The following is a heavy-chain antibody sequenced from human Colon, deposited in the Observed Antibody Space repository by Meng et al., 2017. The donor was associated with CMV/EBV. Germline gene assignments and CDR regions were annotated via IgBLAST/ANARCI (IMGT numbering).Heavy chain of an antibody. J-gene: IGHJ3*01. V-gene: IGHV4-59*01. Sequence: SETLSLTCTVSGDSFTRYYWSWIRQSPRNGLEWFGYIFYSGSSYYSPSFKSRVMMSVDMSKNQFSLRLTSVTAADTAVYYCAKDAPLVEPTTTPWAFDVWGQGTKVTVSS. D-gene: IGHD2-2*01. CDR2: IFYSGSS. CDR1: GDSFTRYY. CDR3: AKDAPLVEPTTTPWAFDV.